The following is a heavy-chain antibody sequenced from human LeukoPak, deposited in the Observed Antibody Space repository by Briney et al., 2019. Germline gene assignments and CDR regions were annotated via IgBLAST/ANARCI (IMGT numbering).Heavy chain of an antibody. Sequence: SETLSLTCTVSGGSISSGGYYWSWIRQPPGKGLEWIGYIYHSGSTYYNPSLKSRVTISVDRSKNQFSLKLSSVTAADTAVYYCARAGVATLSSYFDYWGQGTLVTVSS. CDR2: IYHSGST. CDR1: GGSISSGGYY. V-gene: IGHV4-30-2*01. J-gene: IGHJ4*02. D-gene: IGHD5-12*01. CDR3: ARAGVATLSSYFDY.